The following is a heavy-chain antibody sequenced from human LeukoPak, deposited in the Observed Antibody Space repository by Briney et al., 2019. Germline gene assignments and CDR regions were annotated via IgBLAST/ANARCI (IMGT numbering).Heavy chain of an antibody. Sequence: GASVKVSCKTSGYTFIDCFIHWVRQAPGQGLEWMGRINHNSGGTEYEQKFQGRVTMTRDTSISTAYMELIRLISDDTAVYYCARDLSSTPNWEFDYWGQGTLVTVSS. J-gene: IGHJ4*02. V-gene: IGHV1-2*06. CDR3: ARDLSSTPNWEFDY. D-gene: IGHD7-27*01. CDR1: GYTFIDCF. CDR2: INHNSGGT.